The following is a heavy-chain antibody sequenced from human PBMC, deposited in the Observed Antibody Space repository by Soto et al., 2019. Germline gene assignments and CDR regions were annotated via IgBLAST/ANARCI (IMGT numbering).Heavy chain of an antibody. CDR1: GGSISSDNYY. CDR2: IHYRGST. CDR3: ARVVVLDPGAIMWFDP. Sequence: QVQLQESGPGLVKPSQTLSLTSTVSGGSISSDNYYWSWISQTPAKGLEGIGYIHYRGSTYYNASPKCRVTMSVDPSKNQFSLKLISVSAADTAVYYCARVVVLDPGAIMWFDPWGQGTLVTVSS. J-gene: IGHJ5*02. V-gene: IGHV4-30-4*01. D-gene: IGHD2-2*01.